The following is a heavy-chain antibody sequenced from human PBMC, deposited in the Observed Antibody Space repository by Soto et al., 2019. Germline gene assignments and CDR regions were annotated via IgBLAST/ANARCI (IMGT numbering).Heavy chain of an antibody. V-gene: IGHV3-30*04. D-gene: IGHD2-2*01. Sequence: QVQLVESGGGVVQPGRSLRLSCAASGFTFSSYSMHWVRQAPGKGLEWVAVMSSDGRNKYYGDTVKGRFTISRDNSKNNVYLQMNSMRAEETAVYYCARDVLHCSSNSCYFYGMDVWGQGTTVTVSS. J-gene: IGHJ6*02. CDR1: GFTFSSYS. CDR2: MSSDGRNK. CDR3: ARDVLHCSSNSCYFYGMDV.